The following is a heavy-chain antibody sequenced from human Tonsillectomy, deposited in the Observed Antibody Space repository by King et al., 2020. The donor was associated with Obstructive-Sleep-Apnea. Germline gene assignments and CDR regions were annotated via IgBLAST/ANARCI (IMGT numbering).Heavy chain of an antibody. D-gene: IGHD3-22*01. V-gene: IGHV4-31*03. CDR2: IYYSGST. Sequence: VQLQESGPGLVKPSQTLSLTCTVSGGSISSGGYYWSWIRQHPGKGLEWIGYIYYSGSTYYNPSLKSRVTISVDTSKNQISLKLSSVTAADTAVYYCARDISGYQGDAFDIWGQGTMVTVSS. CDR3: ARDISGYQGDAFDI. CDR1: GGSISSGGYY. J-gene: IGHJ3*02.